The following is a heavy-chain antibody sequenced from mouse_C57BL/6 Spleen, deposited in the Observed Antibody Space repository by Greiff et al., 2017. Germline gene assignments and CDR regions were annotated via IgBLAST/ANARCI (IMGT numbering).Heavy chain of an antibody. D-gene: IGHD2-4*01. J-gene: IGHJ2*01. Sequence: QVQLQQSGAELVRPGASVKLSCKASGYTFTDYYINWVKQRPGQGLEWIARIYPGSGNTYYNEKFKGKATLTAEKSSSTAYMQLSSLTSEDSAVYFCARDGLRLYFDYWGQGTTLTVSS. V-gene: IGHV1-76*01. CDR1: GYTFTDYY. CDR2: IYPGSGNT. CDR3: ARDGLRLYFDY.